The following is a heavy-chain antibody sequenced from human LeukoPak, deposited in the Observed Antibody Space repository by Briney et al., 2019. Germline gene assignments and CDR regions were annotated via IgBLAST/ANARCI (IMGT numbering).Heavy chain of an antibody. CDR1: VYTFSRYY. CDR3: ARSRQRFDY. D-gene: IGHD4-17*01. Sequence: ASVKVSSTASVYTFSRYYMHRVRQAPGQGLEWMGIINPSGGSTSYAQKFQGRATMTGDTSTSTVYMELSSLRSEDTAVYYCARSRQRFDYWGQGTLVTVSS. J-gene: IGHJ4*02. CDR2: INPSGGST. V-gene: IGHV1-46*01.